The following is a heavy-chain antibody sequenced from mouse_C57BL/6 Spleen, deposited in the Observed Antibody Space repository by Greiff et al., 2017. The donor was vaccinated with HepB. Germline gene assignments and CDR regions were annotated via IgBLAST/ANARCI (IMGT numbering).Heavy chain of an antibody. CDR2: INPNNGGT. J-gene: IGHJ2*01. CDR1: GYTFTDYY. Sequence: EVQLQQSGPELVKPGASVKISCKASGYTFTDYYMNWVKQSHGKSLEWIGDINPNNGGTSYNQKFKGKATLTVDKSSSTAYMELRSLTSEDSAVYYCARRWGVWLRRGPNYFDYWGQGTTLTVSS. CDR3: ARRWGVWLRRGPNYFDY. V-gene: IGHV1-26*01. D-gene: IGHD2-2*01.